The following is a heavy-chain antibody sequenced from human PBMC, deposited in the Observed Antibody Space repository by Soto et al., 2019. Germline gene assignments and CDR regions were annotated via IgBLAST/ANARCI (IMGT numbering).Heavy chain of an antibody. J-gene: IGHJ5*02. CDR2: IFSSGST. D-gene: IGHD2-21*02. CDR3: ERDQGVVVTADNWFDP. V-gene: IGHV4-4*07. Sequence: QVQLQESGPGLVKPSETLSLNCTVSGGSITDYSWVWIRQPAGKGLEWIGRIFSSGSTNYNPSLKGRITMSLDTSKNQFSLKLNSATATDTAVYFCERDQGVVVTADNWFDPWGQGILVTVSS. CDR1: GGSITDYS.